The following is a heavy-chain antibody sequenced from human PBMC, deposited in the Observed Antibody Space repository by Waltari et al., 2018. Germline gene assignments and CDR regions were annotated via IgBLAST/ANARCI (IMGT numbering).Heavy chain of an antibody. D-gene: IGHD3-22*01. CDR3: LKKNDQVYDRNGLVYDAFDV. CDR1: GFTFADCA. CDR2: INTKSDSI. J-gene: IGHJ3*01. V-gene: IGHV3-9*01. Sequence: VQLVESRGGLVHAGRSLRLYCAASGFTFADCAMHWVRPAPGKGWAWVAWINTKSDSIGYRDSVKCRCSISTHNARTALYLQMKSLTTEDTAVYYCLKKNDQVYDRNGLVYDAFDVWGQGTMVTVST.